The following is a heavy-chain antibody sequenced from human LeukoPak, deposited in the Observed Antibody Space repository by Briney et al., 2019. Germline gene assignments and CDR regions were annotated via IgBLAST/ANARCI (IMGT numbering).Heavy chain of an antibody. CDR1: GFTFSSYW. Sequence: SGGSLRLSCAASGFTFSSYWMSWVRQAPGKGLEWVANIKQDGSEKYYVDSVKGRFTISRDNAKNSLYLQMNSLRAEDTAVYYCAREGYSSSWYDNYFDYWGQGTLVTVSS. J-gene: IGHJ4*02. CDR3: AREGYSSSWYDNYFDY. D-gene: IGHD6-13*01. CDR2: IKQDGSEK. V-gene: IGHV3-7*03.